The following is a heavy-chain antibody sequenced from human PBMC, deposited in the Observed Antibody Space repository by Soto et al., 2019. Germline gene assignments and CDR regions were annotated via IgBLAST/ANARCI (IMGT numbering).Heavy chain of an antibody. D-gene: IGHD3-10*01. CDR3: ARDLRGGSYGMDV. Sequence: QVQLQESGPGLVKPSQTLSLTCTVSGGSINNGGYYWSWIRQHPGKGLEWIGYIFYSGSTYYNPSLKSRVTISVDTSKNQFSLKLSSVTAAVTAVYYCARDLRGGSYGMDVWGQGTTVTVSS. V-gene: IGHV4-31*03. CDR1: GGSINNGGYY. J-gene: IGHJ6*02. CDR2: IFYSGST.